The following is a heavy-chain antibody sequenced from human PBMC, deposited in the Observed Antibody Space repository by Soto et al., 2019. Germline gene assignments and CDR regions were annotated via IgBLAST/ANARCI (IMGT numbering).Heavy chain of an antibody. CDR3: AKGVFARDYYYHGMDV. J-gene: IGHJ6*02. CDR1: GFTFNNYW. V-gene: IGHV3-74*01. Sequence: GGSLRLSCAASGFTFNNYWMHWVRQAPGKGLVWVSHIDSDGSSTNYADSVKGRFTISRDNAKNTLYLQMNSLRAEDTAVYYCAKGVFARDYYYHGMDVWGQGTTVTVSS. D-gene: IGHD6-13*01. CDR2: IDSDGSST.